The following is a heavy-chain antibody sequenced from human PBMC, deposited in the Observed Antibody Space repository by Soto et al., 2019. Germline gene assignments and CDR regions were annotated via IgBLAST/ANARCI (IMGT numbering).Heavy chain of an antibody. V-gene: IGHV3-30*18. CDR1: GFTFSRYG. CDR2: ISYDGSNK. Sequence: GGSLRLSCAASGFTFSRYGMHGVRQAPGKGLEWVAVISYDGSNKYYADSVKGRFTISRDNSKNTLYLQMNSLRAEDTAVYYCAKDPLPSGSGYAEYFQHWGQGTLVTVSS. J-gene: IGHJ1*01. D-gene: IGHD3-22*01. CDR3: AKDPLPSGSGYAEYFQH.